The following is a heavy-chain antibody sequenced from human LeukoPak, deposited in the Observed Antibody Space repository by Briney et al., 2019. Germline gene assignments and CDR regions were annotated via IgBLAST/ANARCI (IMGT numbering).Heavy chain of an antibody. Sequence: TLSLTCTVSGGSISSGSYYWSWIRQPAGRGLEWIERIYTSGSTNYNPSLKSRVTISVDTSKNQFSLKLSSVTAADTAVYYCARDRDIVGATGGGYAFDIWGQGTMVTVSS. D-gene: IGHD1-26*01. CDR2: IYTSGST. J-gene: IGHJ3*02. CDR3: ARDRDIVGATGGGYAFDI. V-gene: IGHV4-61*02. CDR1: GGSISSGSYY.